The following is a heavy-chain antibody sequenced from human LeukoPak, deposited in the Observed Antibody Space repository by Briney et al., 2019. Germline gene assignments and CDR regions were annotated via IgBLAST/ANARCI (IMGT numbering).Heavy chain of an antibody. J-gene: IGHJ5*02. CDR2: FYKRGRT. V-gene: IGHV4-61*02. Sequence: SETLSLTCTVSGGSIISDLYYWNWIRQPAGKGLEWIGRFYKRGRTNFNPSLKSRVTISADTSKDQFSLKLRSVTAADTAVYYCARGDLKSDWFDPWGQGTLVIVST. D-gene: IGHD3-3*01. CDR3: ARGDLKSDWFDP. CDR1: GGSIISDLYY.